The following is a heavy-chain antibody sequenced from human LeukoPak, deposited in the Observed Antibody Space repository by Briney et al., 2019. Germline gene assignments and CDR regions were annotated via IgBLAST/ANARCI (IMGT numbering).Heavy chain of an antibody. D-gene: IGHD3-22*01. CDR2: ISWNSGSI. J-gene: IGHJ4*02. V-gene: IGHV3-9*01. CDR3: AKDIDYYDSSGLFDY. Sequence: GGSLRLSCAASGFTFDDYAMHWVRQAPGKGLEWVSGISWNSGSIGYADSVKGRFTISRDNAKNSLYLQMNSLRAEDTALYYCAKDIDYYDSSGLFDYWGREPWSPSPQ. CDR1: GFTFDDYA.